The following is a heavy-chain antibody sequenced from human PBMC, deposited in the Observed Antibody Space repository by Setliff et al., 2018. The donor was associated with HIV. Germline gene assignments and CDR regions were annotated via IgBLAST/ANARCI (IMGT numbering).Heavy chain of an antibody. J-gene: IGHJ6*03. CDR3: ARDPSAGANLYYYVDV. CDR2: ISSSSTI. V-gene: IGHV3-48*04. Sequence: GVLRLSCAAFGFTFSTYSMNWVRQAPGKGLEWISYISSSSTINYADSVKGRFTISGDNAKNSLYLQMSSLRAEDTAVYYCARDPSAGANLYYYVDVWGKGTTVTVSS. CDR1: GFTFSTYS. D-gene: IGHD1-26*01.